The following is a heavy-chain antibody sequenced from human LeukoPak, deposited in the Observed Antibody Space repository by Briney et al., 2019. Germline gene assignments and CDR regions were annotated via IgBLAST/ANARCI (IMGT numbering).Heavy chain of an antibody. CDR2: INPSGGST. J-gene: IGHJ4*02. Sequence: ASVKVSCKASGYTFTSYYMHWVRQAPGQGLEWMGIINPSGGSTSYAQKFQGRVTITRDTSASTAYMELSSLRSEDTAVYYCASSNGGYSYGDFDYWGQGTLVTVSS. CDR1: GYTFTSYY. D-gene: IGHD5-18*01. CDR3: ASSNGGYSYGDFDY. V-gene: IGHV1-46*01.